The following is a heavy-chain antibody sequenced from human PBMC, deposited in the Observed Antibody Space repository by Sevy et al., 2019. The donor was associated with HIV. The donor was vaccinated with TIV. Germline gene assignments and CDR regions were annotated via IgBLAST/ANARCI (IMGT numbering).Heavy chain of an antibody. Sequence: GGSLRLSCAASGFSLNSYWMSWVRQAPGKGLEWVANIKQDGSVKYYVESVKGRFTISRDKARNLLYLQMNSLRAEDTALYYCVRAIAADGSFWGQGTLVTVSS. J-gene: IGHJ4*02. CDR3: VRAIAADGSF. D-gene: IGHD6-13*01. CDR1: GFSLNSYW. CDR2: IKQDGSVK. V-gene: IGHV3-7*01.